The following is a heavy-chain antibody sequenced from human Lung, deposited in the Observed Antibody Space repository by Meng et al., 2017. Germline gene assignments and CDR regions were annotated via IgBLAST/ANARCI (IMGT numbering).Heavy chain of an antibody. D-gene: IGHD6-13*01. CDR1: GFTFSSYG. J-gene: IGHJ4*02. V-gene: IGHV3-33*01. CDR2: IWYDGSNK. CDR3: ARGRYSSSSAVVDY. Sequence: QVQLVESGGGVVQPGRSVRLSCAASGFTFSSYGMHWVRQAQGKGLEWVAVIWYDGSNKYYADSVKGRFTISRDNSKNTLYLQMNSLRAEDTAVYYCARGRYSSSSAVVDYWGQGTLVTVSS.